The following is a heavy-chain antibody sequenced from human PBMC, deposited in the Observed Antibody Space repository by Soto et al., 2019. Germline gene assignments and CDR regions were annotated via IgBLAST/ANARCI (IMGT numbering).Heavy chain of an antibody. V-gene: IGHV3-48*03. CDR2: ISGSGTTI. CDR3: AREVTVFGVIIPTPMDV. CDR1: VFTFIGYE. Sequence: GWSLRLSCASSVFTFIGYEMNWVRQAPGKGLEWISYISGSGTTIYYADSVKGRFTISRDNAKKSLYLQMNSPRAEDTAVYYCAREVTVFGVIIPTPMDVWGQGTTVTVSS. J-gene: IGHJ6*02. D-gene: IGHD3-3*01.